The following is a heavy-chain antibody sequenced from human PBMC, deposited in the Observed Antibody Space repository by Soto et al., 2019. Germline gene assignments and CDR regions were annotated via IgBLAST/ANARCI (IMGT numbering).Heavy chain of an antibody. V-gene: IGHV6-1*01. D-gene: IGHD3-10*02. J-gene: IGHJ4*02. CDR1: WHSFSRKSAA. CDR2: TYYRSKWYN. CDR3: ARTNSVLDY. Sequence: PSQTLSLTCAISWHSFSRKSAAWNLIRQSPSRGLEWLGRTYYRSKWYNEYAISVKSRITVNPDTSKNQFALHLSSVTPEDPAVYYCARTNSVLDYWGQGTQVTVSS.